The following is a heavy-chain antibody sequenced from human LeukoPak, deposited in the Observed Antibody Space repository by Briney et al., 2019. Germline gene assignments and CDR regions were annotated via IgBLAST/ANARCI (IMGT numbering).Heavy chain of an antibody. CDR1: GYTLTELS. V-gene: IGHV1-24*01. D-gene: IGHD5-12*01. CDR2: FDPEDGET. J-gene: IGHJ4*02. CDR3: AGSSGYSGPAGY. Sequence: GASVKVSCKVSGYTLTELSMHWVRQAPGKGLEWMGGFDPEDGETIYAQKFQGRVTMTEDTSTDTAYMELSSLRSEDTAVYYCAGSSGYSGPAGYWGQGTLVTVSS.